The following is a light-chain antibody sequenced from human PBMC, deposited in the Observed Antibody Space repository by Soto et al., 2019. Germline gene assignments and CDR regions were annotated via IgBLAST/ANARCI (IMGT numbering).Light chain of an antibody. J-gene: IGKJ3*01. V-gene: IGKV1-39*01. Sequence: DIQMTQSPSSLSESVGDRVTITCRASQSISSYLSWYQQKRGKAPKLLIYAASRLQSRVPPRFSGSGSVTDHNLTISILEPAYFETYYYQQSYSTPRTFGHGTKVDIK. CDR1: QSISSY. CDR3: QQSYSTPRT. CDR2: AAS.